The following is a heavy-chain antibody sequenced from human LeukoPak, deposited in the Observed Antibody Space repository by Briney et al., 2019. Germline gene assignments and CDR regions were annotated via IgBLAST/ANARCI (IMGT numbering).Heavy chain of an antibody. Sequence: PSETLSLTCTVSGGSISSSSYYWGWIRQPPGKGLEWIGSIYYSGSTYYNPSLKSRVTISVDTSKNQFSLKLSSVTAADTAVYYCASWPLYCGGDCNDYWGQGTLVTVSS. J-gene: IGHJ4*02. V-gene: IGHV4-39*01. CDR1: GGSISSSSYY. CDR2: IYYSGST. CDR3: ASWPLYCGGDCNDY. D-gene: IGHD2-21*02.